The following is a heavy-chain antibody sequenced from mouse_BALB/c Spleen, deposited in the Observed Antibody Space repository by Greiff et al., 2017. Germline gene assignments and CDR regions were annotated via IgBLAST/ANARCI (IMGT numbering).Heavy chain of an antibody. V-gene: IGHV1-5*01. D-gene: IGHD2-1*01. J-gene: IGHJ3*01. Sequence: EVQLQQSGTVLARPGASVKMSCKASGYTFTSYWMHWVKQRPGQGLEWIGAIYPGNSDTSYNQKFKGKAKLTAVTSTSTAYMELSSLTNEDSAVYYCTNYGNYDWFAYWGQGTLVTVSA. CDR2: IYPGNSDT. CDR1: GYTFTSYW. CDR3: TNYGNYDWFAY.